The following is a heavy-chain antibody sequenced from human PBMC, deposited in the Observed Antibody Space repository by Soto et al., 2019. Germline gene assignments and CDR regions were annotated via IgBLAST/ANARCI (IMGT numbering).Heavy chain of an antibody. CDR3: ARDGAFGKNRAWWFDL. CDR1: GFSFKSYG. D-gene: IGHD3-10*01. CDR2: ISYDGSNK. J-gene: IGHJ2*01. Sequence: QVQLVESGGAVVQPGRSLRLSCAASGFSFKSYGMHWVRQAPGKGLEWVAIISYDGSNKYYAESVKGRFSISRDNSKNMVYLQRDSLTAEDTAVFYCARDGAFGKNRAWWFDLWGRGTLVTVSS. V-gene: IGHV3-33*05.